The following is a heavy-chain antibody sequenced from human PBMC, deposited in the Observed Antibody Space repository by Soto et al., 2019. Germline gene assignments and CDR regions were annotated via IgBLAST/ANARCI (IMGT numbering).Heavy chain of an antibody. CDR2: IYYSGST. D-gene: IGHD1-1*01. J-gene: IGHJ6*02. CDR1: GGSISSYY. Sequence: QVQLQESGPGLVKPSETLSLTCTVSGGSISSYYWSWIRQPPGKGLEWIGYIYYSGSTNYNPSLKSRATISVDTSNNQNSRKLSSVTAVDTAVYYCPRDPTPYNWNGAYYGMDVWGQGTTVTVS. V-gene: IGHV4-59*01. CDR3: PRDPTPYNWNGAYYGMDV.